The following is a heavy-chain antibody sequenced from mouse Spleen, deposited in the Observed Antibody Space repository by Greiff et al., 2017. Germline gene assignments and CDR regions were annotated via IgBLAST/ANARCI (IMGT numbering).Heavy chain of an antibody. Sequence: QVHVKQPGAELVRPGTSVKLSCKASGYTFTSYWMHWVKQRPGQGLEWIGVIDPSDSYTNYNQKFKGKATLTVDTSSSTAYMQLSSLTSEDSAVYYCAREGTTVVAKGGFAYWGQGTLVTVSA. V-gene: IGHV1-59*01. J-gene: IGHJ3*01. CDR2: IDPSDSYT. D-gene: IGHD1-1*01. CDR1: GYTFTSYW. CDR3: AREGTTVVAKGGFAY.